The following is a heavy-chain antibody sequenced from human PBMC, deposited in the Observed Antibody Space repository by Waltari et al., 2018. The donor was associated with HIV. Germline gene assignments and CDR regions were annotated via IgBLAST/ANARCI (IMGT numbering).Heavy chain of an antibody. Sequence: QVQLVQSGAEVKKPGASVKVSCKASGYTFTRYAIHWVRQAPGQRLEWMGWINAGNGNTKYSLKFQGRGTITRDTAASTTYMELSSLKSEDTAVFYCARIGHLGWYFDLWGRGTLVTASS. CDR1: GYTFTRYA. CDR2: INAGNGNT. V-gene: IGHV1-3*01. J-gene: IGHJ2*01. CDR3: ARIGHLGWYFDL. D-gene: IGHD1-26*01.